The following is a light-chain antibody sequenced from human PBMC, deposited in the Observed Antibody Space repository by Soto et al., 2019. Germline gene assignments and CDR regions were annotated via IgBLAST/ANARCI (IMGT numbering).Light chain of an antibody. CDR1: QDISNY. CDR3: QQYDNLPPYT. CDR2: DAS. V-gene: IGKV1-33*01. Sequence: DIQMTQSPSSLSASVGERVTITCQASQDISNYLNWYQQKPGKAPKLLIYDASNLETGVPSRFSGSGSGTDFTFTIISLQPEDIATYYCQQYDNLPPYTFGQGTKLEIK. J-gene: IGKJ2*01.